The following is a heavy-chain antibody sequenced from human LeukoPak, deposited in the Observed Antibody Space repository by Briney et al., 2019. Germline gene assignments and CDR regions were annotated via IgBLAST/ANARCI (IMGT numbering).Heavy chain of an antibody. CDR1: GFTFGSYA. CDR2: IKQDGSEK. Sequence: GGSLRLSCAASGFTFGSYAMSWVRQAPGKGLEWVANIKQDGSEKYYVDSVKGRFTISRDNAKNSLYLQMNSLRAEDTAVYYCARDHEGALDYWGQGTLVTVSS. D-gene: IGHD1-26*01. CDR3: ARDHEGALDY. V-gene: IGHV3-7*01. J-gene: IGHJ4*02.